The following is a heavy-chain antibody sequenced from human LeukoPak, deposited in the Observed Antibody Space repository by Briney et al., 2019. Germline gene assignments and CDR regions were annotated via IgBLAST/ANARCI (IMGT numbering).Heavy chain of an antibody. V-gene: IGHV3-30*04. J-gene: IGHJ4*02. CDR2: ISYDGSNK. D-gene: IGHD6-13*01. CDR3: ARDRYLAAAGYFDY. Sequence: GGSLRLSCAASGFTFSSYAMHWVRQAPGKGLEWVAVISYDGSNKYYADSVKGRFTISRDNSKNTLYLQMNSLRAEDTAVYYCARDRYLAAAGYFDYWGQGTLVTVPS. CDR1: GFTFSSYA.